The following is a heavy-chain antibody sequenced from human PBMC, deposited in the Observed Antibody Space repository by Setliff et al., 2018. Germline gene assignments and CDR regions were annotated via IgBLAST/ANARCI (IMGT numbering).Heavy chain of an antibody. D-gene: IGHD6-19*01. Sequence: PSETLSLTCAVYGGSFSGYYWSWIRQPPGKGLEWIGEINHSGSTNYNPSLKSRVTISVXXXKNQFSXXXXXXTXXXTAVYYCARAIYSSGWYLRYYYYMDVWGKGTTVTVSS. J-gene: IGHJ6*03. CDR1: GGSFSGYY. V-gene: IGHV4-34*01. CDR3: ARAIYSSGWYLRYYYYMDV. CDR2: INHSGST.